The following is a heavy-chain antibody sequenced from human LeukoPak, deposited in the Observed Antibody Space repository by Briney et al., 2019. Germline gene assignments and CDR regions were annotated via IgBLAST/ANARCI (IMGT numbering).Heavy chain of an antibody. Sequence: PSETLSLTCAVYGGSFSGYYWSWIRQPPGKGLEWIGETDHSGSTNYNPSLKSRVTISVDTSKNQFSLKLSSAIAADTAVYYCARGRIVVVPAARNSPFDYWGQGTLVTVSS. J-gene: IGHJ4*02. CDR3: ARGRIVVVPAARNSPFDY. CDR1: GGSFSGYY. D-gene: IGHD2-2*01. V-gene: IGHV4-34*01. CDR2: TDHSGST.